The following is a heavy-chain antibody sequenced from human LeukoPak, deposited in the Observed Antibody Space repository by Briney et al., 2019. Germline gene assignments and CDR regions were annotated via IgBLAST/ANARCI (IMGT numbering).Heavy chain of an antibody. V-gene: IGHV3-74*01. D-gene: IGHD4-11*01. J-gene: IGHJ4*02. Sequence: GGSLRLPCAVWGLPFCLYWMHGVRHSPGRGRVWVSRISNDGTSTSYADSVKGRFTISRDNAKNALYLQMNSLRGEDTAVYCCARDGQGLHYWGQGALVTVSS. CDR2: ISNDGTST. CDR1: GLPFCLYW. CDR3: ARDGQGLHY.